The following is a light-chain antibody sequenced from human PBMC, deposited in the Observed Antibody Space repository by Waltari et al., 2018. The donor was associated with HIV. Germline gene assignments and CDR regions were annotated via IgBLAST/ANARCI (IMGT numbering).Light chain of an antibody. CDR3: QTWDTGVRV. V-gene: IGLV4-69*01. J-gene: IGLJ3*02. CDR2: LNSFGSH. CDR1: SGHTTYA. Sequence: QLVLTQSPSASASLGASVKLTCTLSSGHTTYAIAWHQQQPGKGPRYLMKLNSFGSHSKGAGIPDRFSGSSSGAERYLTISSLQSEDEADYYCQTWDTGVRVFGGGTKLTVL.